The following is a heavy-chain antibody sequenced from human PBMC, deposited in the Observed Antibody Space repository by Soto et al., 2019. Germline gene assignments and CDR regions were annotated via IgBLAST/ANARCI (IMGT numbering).Heavy chain of an antibody. J-gene: IGHJ4*02. Sequence: DSLKISCQCSGYTFSNFLIGWVRQLPGQGLEWMGIIYPGDHETRYSPSFLGKVTISAETSINTAYLQWSSLEASDSAFYFCARSPRSSPYFDFWGQGALVTGSS. CDR2: IYPGDHET. CDR1: GYTFSNFL. D-gene: IGHD6-13*01. V-gene: IGHV5-51*01. CDR3: ARSPRSSPYFDF.